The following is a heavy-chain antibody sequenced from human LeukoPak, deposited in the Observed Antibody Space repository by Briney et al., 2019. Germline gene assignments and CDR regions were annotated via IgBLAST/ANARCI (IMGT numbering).Heavy chain of an antibody. V-gene: IGHV3-15*01. CDR3: TTGGIPFYYYYFMDV. Sequence: GGSPRLSCAASGFTFSNAWMSWVRQAPGKGLEWVARIKSKADGGTTDYAAPVKGRLTISRDDSKNTQYLQMNSLKTEDTAVYYCTTGGIPFYYYYFMDVWGKGTTVTVSS. J-gene: IGHJ6*03. D-gene: IGHD5-18*01. CDR1: GFTFSNAW. CDR2: IKSKADGGTT.